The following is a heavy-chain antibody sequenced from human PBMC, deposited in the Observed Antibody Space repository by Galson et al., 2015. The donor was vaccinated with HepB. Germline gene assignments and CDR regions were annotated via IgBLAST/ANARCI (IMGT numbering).Heavy chain of an antibody. CDR2: ISYDGSNK. D-gene: IGHD3-3*01. Sequence: SLRLSCAASGFTFSSYGMHWVRQAPGKGLEWVAVISYDGSNKYYADSVKGRFTISRDNSKNTLYLQMNSLRAEDTAVYYCAKDLQPRYGYYDFWRERGGFDYWGQGTLVTVSS. CDR1: GFTFSSYG. CDR3: AKDLQPRYGYYDFWRERGGFDY. V-gene: IGHV3-30*18. J-gene: IGHJ4*02.